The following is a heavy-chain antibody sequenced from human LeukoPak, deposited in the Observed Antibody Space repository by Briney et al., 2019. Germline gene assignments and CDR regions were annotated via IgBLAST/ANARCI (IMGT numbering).Heavy chain of an antibody. V-gene: IGHV3-30*03. D-gene: IGHD3-22*01. J-gene: IGHJ3*02. CDR1: GFTFSSYG. Sequence: GGSLRLSCAASGFTFSSYGMHWVRQAPGKGLEWVAVISYDGSNKYYADSVKGRFTISRDNSKNTLYLQMNSLRAEDTAVYYCASGPGGYYDSSGYYFRRAFDIWGQGTTVTVSS. CDR3: ASGPGGYYDSSGYYFRRAFDI. CDR2: ISYDGSNK.